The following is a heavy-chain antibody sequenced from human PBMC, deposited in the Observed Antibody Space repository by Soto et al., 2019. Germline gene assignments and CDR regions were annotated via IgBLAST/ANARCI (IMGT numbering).Heavy chain of an antibody. CDR1: GYSFTTYG. Sequence: SVKVSCKTSGYSFTTYGISWVRQAPGQGLEWMGRIIPILGIANYAQKFQGRVTITADKSTSTAYMELSSLRSEDTAVYYCARYYGDYPHYYYGMDVWGQGTTVTVSS. D-gene: IGHD4-17*01. J-gene: IGHJ6*02. CDR2: IIPILGIA. CDR3: ARYYGDYPHYYYGMDV. V-gene: IGHV1-69*04.